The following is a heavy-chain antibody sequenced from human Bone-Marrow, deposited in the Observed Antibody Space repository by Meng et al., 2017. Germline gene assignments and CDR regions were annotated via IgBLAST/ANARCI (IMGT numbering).Heavy chain of an antibody. V-gene: IGHV6-1*01. J-gene: IGHJ4*02. D-gene: IGHD3-16*01. Sequence: QIQLQQFSPGLVKHSQTLSLTCAISGDSVSSNSAAWNWLRQSPSRGLEWLGRTYYRSKWYNDYAVSVKSRITINPDTSKNQFSLQLNSVTPEDTAVYYCARQEGAFDYWGQGTLVTVSS. CDR2: TYYRSKWYN. CDR1: GDSVSSNSAA. CDR3: ARQEGAFDY.